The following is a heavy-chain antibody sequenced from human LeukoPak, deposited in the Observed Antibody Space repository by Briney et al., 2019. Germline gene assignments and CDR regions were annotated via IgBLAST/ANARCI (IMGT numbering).Heavy chain of an antibody. Sequence: QPGGSLRLSCAASEFSVGSNYMTWVRQAPGKGLEWVSLIYSGGSTYYADSVKGRFTISRDNSKNTLYLQMNSLRAEDTAVYYCARVMGALNIAARPIGAFDIWGQGTMVTVSS. CDR3: ARVMGALNIAARPIGAFDI. CDR1: EFSVGSNY. D-gene: IGHD6-6*01. V-gene: IGHV3-66*01. CDR2: IYSGGST. J-gene: IGHJ3*02.